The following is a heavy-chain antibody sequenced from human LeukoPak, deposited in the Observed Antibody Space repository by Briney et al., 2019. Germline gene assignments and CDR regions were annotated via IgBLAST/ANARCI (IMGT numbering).Heavy chain of an antibody. Sequence: PSETLSLTCAVYGGSFSGDYWSWIRQPPGKGLEWIGEINHTGSTNYNPSLKSRVTISVDTSKNQFSLKVSSVTAADTAVYYCARIPIPLEPREDYWGQRTMVTVSS. CDR1: GGSFSGDY. V-gene: IGHV4-34*01. CDR2: INHTGST. CDR3: ARIPIPLEPREDY. D-gene: IGHD2-2*02. J-gene: IGHJ4*02.